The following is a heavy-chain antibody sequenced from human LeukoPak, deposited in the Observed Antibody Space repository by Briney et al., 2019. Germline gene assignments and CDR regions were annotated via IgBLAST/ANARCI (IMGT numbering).Heavy chain of an antibody. CDR2: ISYDGSNE. D-gene: IGHD3-16*01. CDR1: GFTFRSYG. J-gene: IGHJ6*02. Sequence: PGTSLRLSCAASGFTFRSYGMHWVRQAPGRGLEWVAVISYDGSNEYYVDPVKGRFNISRDNSKNTLYLQMHSLRVEDTARYYCAKGGSDFYYYGLDVWGQGTTVTVSS. V-gene: IGHV3-30*18. CDR3: AKGGSDFYYYGLDV.